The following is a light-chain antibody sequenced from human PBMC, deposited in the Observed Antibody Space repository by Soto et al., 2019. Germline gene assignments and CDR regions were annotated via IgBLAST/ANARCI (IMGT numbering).Light chain of an antibody. CDR3: TSSITSTTMI. J-gene: IGLJ2*01. V-gene: IGLV2-14*03. CDR2: DVN. Sequence: QSALTQPASVSGSPGQSITISCTGTSSDIGAYNFVSWYQQHPGKAPKLMLYDVNIRPSGVSNRFSGSKSGNTASLTISGLQAEDEADYYCTSSITSTTMIFGGGTKVTV. CDR1: SSDIGAYNF.